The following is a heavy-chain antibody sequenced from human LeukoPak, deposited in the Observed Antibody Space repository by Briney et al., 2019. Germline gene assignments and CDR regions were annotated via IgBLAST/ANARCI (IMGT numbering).Heavy chain of an antibody. CDR1: GFTFSSYG. Sequence: QVQLVESGGGVVQPGRSLRLSCAPFGFTFSSYGMHWVRQAPGKGLEWVAVISYDGSSKYYADSVKGRFTISRDNSKNTLYLQINSLRAEDTAVYYCARDRAYSFDNWGQGTLVTVSS. J-gene: IGHJ4*02. V-gene: IGHV3-30*03. D-gene: IGHD5-18*01. CDR2: ISYDGSSK. CDR3: ARDRAYSFDN.